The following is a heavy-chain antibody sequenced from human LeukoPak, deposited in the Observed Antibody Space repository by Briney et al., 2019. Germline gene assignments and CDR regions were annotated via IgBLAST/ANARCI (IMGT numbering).Heavy chain of an antibody. CDR1: GYTLTSYY. V-gene: IGHV1-46*01. D-gene: IGHD4-23*01. J-gene: IGHJ4*02. CDR3: ARVSSVDYGGGDY. Sequence: GASVKVSCKASGYTLTSYYLHWVRQAPGQGLEWMAIINPSGGSTSHAQKFQGRVTMTRDTSTSTVYMELSSLRSEDTAVYYCARVSSVDYGGGDYWGQGTLVTVSS. CDR2: INPSGGST.